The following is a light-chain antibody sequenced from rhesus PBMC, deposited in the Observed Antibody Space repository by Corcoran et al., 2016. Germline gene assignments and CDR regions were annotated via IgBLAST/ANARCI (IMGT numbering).Light chain of an antibody. J-gene: IGKJ2*01. Sequence: EIVMTQSPATLSLSPGERATLSCRASQRVSSRFAWYQPKPGHAPRLRIYDAYSRVTGIPDRLSGSGSGTDFTLTISSLEPDDVTVYFCQQESNWSYSFGQGTKVEIK. CDR3: QQESNWSYS. V-gene: IGKV3-17*02. CDR2: DAY. CDR1: QRVSSR.